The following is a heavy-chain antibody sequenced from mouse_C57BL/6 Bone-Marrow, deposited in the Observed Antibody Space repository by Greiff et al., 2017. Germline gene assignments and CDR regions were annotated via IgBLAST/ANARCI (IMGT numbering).Heavy chain of an antibody. CDR2: IDPVDSYT. D-gene: IGHD1-1*01. Sequence: VQLQQPGPELVRPGTSVKFSCKASGYTFTSYWMHWVKQRPGQGLEWIGVIDPVDSYTNYNQKFKGKATLTGDTSSSTAYMQLSSLTSEDSAVYYGARWGGYGSTRDFDVWGKGTTVTVSS. V-gene: IGHV1-59*01. J-gene: IGHJ1*03. CDR1: GYTFTSYW. CDR3: ARWGGYGSTRDFDV.